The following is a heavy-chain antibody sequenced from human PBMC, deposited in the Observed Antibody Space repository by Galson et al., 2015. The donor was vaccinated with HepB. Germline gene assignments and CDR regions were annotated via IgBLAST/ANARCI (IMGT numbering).Heavy chain of an antibody. CDR2: IIPILGIA. V-gene: IGHV1-69*04. CDR1: GGTFSSYT. Sequence: SVKVSCKASGGTFSSYTISWVRQAPGQGLEWMGRIIPILGIANYAQKFQGRVTITADKSTSTAYMELSSLRSEDTAVYYCARDSGAGYYGSGSYLSAFDIWGQGTMVTVSS. CDR3: ARDSGAGYYGSGSYLSAFDI. D-gene: IGHD3-10*01. J-gene: IGHJ3*02.